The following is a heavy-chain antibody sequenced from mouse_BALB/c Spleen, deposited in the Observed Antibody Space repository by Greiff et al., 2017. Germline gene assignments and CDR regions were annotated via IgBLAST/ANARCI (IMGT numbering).Heavy chain of an antibody. Sequence: ESGPSLVKPSQTLSLTCSVTGDSITSGYWNWIRKFPGNKLEYMGYISYSGSTYYNPSLKSRISITRDTSKNQYYLQLNSVTTEDTATYYCARSMITTGAWFAYWGQGTLVTVSA. CDR1: GDSITSGY. V-gene: IGHV3-8*02. D-gene: IGHD2-4*01. CDR3: ARSMITTGAWFAY. CDR2: ISYSGST. J-gene: IGHJ3*01.